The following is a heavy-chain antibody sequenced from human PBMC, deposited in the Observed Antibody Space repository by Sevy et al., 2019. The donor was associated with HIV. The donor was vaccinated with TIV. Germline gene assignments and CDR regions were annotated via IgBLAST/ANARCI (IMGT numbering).Heavy chain of an antibody. V-gene: IGHV4-31*03. Sequence: TLSLTCTVSGGSISSGGYYWSWIRQHPGKGLEWIGYIYYSGSTYYNPSLKSRVTISVDTSKNQFSLKLSSVTAADTAVYYCARGAPREYSSSSGYYFDYWGQGTLVTVSS. CDR3: ARGAPREYSSSSGYYFDY. CDR2: IYYSGST. D-gene: IGHD6-6*01. CDR1: GGSISSGGYY. J-gene: IGHJ4*02.